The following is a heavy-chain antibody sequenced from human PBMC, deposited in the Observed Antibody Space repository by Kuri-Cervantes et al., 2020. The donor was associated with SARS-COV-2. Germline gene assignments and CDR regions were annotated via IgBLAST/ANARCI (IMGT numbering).Heavy chain of an antibody. CDR2: INPNSGVT. D-gene: IGHD6-19*01. CDR3: ARETYLYSSGWFSNFDY. J-gene: IGHJ4*02. Sequence: ASVKVSCKASGYTFTGYYMHWVRQAPGQGLEWMGWINPNSGVTNYAQKFQGRVTMTRDTSISTAYMELSRVRSDDTAVYYCARETYLYSSGWFSNFDYWGQGTLVTVSS. V-gene: IGHV1-2*02. CDR1: GYTFTGYY.